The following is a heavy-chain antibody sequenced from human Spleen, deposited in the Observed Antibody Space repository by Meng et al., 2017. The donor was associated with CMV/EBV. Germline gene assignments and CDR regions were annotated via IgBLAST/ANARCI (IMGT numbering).Heavy chain of an antibody. CDR3: ARGRDFWSGYYTGYFDY. J-gene: IGHJ4*02. D-gene: IGHD3-3*01. CDR2: INPNSGGT. Sequence: YPFPGYYMHWVRQAPGQGLEWMGWINPNSGGTNYAQKFQGRVTMTRDTSISTAYMELSRLRSDDTAVYYCARGRDFWSGYYTGYFDYWGQGTLVTVSS. V-gene: IGHV1-2*02. CDR1: YPFPGYY.